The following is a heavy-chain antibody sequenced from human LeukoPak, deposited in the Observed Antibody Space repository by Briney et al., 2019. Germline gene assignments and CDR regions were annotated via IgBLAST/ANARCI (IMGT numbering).Heavy chain of an antibody. J-gene: IGHJ6*04. CDR2: INHSGST. V-gene: IGHV4-61*01. CDR1: GGSISSGSYY. Sequence: SETLSLTCTVSGGSISSGSYYWSWIRQPPGKGLEWIGEINHSGSTNYNPSLKSRVTISVDTSKNQFSLKLSSVTAADTAVYYCARGLVTMVRGVIPRPGGMDVWGKGTTVTVSS. CDR3: ARGLVTMVRGVIPRPGGMDV. D-gene: IGHD3-10*01.